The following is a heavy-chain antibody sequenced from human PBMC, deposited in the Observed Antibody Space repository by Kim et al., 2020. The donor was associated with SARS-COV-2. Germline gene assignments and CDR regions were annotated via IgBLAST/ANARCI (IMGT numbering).Heavy chain of an antibody. V-gene: IGHV3-7*01. Sequence: GGSLRLSCAASGFTFSSAWMTWFRQAPGKGLEWVANINRDGSKENYVDSVKGRFTISRDNAKSSVFLQMYNLRAEDTAVFYCAIDIDESGYDRNDYWGQG. J-gene: IGHJ4*02. CDR2: INRDGSKE. D-gene: IGHD5-12*01. CDR1: GFTFSSAW. CDR3: AIDIDESGYDRNDY.